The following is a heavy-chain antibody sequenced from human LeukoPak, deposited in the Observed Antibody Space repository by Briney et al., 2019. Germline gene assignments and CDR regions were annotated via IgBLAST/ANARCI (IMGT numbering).Heavy chain of an antibody. V-gene: IGHV3-48*01. CDR2: IHSSGRTI. CDR1: GFTFSSYS. Sequence: GGSLRLSCVASGFTFSSYSMNWVRQAPGQELEWVSYIHSSGRTIYYADSVEGRFTISRDNAKNSLDLQMNSLRAEDTAVYYCVRDPEALDYWGQGTQVTVSS. J-gene: IGHJ4*02. CDR3: VRDPEALDY.